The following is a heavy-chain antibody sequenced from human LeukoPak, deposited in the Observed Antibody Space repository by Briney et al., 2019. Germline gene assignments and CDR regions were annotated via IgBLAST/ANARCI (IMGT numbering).Heavy chain of an antibody. CDR1: GYSFSTYA. CDR3: AREISGSGSYPDY. D-gene: IGHD3-10*01. Sequence: GGSLRLSCAASGYSFSTYAMHWVRQAPGKGLEWVAFIWHDASHTFYTDSVKGRFTISRDNSKNTVYLQMNSLGGEDTAVYYCAREISGSGSYPDYWGQGTLVTVSS. J-gene: IGHJ4*02. CDR2: IWHDASHT. V-gene: IGHV3-33*01.